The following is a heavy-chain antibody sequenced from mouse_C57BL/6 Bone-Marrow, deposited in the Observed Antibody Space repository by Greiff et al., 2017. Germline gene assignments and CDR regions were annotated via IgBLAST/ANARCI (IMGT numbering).Heavy chain of an antibody. Sequence: QVQLQQSGAELVKPGASVKLSCKASGYTFTSYWMHWVKQRPGQGLEWIGMIYPNSGSTDYNEKFKSKATLTVDKSSSTAYMQLSSLTSEDSAVYYCARGGACFDVWGTGTTVTVSS. CDR3: ARGGACFDV. CDR2: IYPNSGST. CDR1: GYTFTSYW. J-gene: IGHJ1*03. V-gene: IGHV1-64*01.